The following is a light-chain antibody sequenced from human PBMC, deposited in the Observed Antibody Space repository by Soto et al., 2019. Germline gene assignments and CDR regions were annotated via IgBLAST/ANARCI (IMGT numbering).Light chain of an antibody. CDR3: QHYNSYSEA. CDR2: ATS. V-gene: IGKV1-39*01. Sequence: DIQMTQSPSSLSASVGDRVTIPCRASQTISRNLNWYQQKPGTAPKLLIYATSTLQVGVPSRFSGSGSGTDFTLAISNLQPEDFATYYCQHYNSYSEAFGQGTKVELK. J-gene: IGKJ1*01. CDR1: QTISRN.